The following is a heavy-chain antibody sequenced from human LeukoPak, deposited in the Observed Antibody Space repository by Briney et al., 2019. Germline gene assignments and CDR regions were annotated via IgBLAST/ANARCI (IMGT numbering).Heavy chain of an antibody. CDR2: INPSGGST. J-gene: IGHJ6*02. V-gene: IGHV1-46*01. CDR1: GYTFTSYY. CDR3: ARERYHGSGSYSYGMDV. D-gene: IGHD3-10*01. Sequence: GSVKVSCKASGYTFTSYYMHWVRQAPGQGLEWMGIINPSGGSTSYAQKFQGRVTMTRDTSTSTVYMELSSLRSEDTAVYYCARERYHGSGSYSYGMDVWGQGTTVTVSS.